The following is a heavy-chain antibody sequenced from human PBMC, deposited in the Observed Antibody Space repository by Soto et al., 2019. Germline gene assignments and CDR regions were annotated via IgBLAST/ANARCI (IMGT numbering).Heavy chain of an antibody. CDR2: ISGSGGST. Sequence: GGSLRLSCAASGFTFSSYAMSWVRQAPGKGLEWVSAISGSGGSTYYADSVKGRFTISRDNSKNTLYLQMNSLRAEDYAVNYCAKDLRRITIFGVVPPIGMDVWGQGTTVTVSS. J-gene: IGHJ6*02. CDR1: GFTFSSYA. D-gene: IGHD3-3*01. CDR3: AKDLRRITIFGVVPPIGMDV. V-gene: IGHV3-23*01.